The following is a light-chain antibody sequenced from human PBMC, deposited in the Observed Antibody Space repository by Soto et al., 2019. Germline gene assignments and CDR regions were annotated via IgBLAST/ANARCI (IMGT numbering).Light chain of an antibody. CDR3: RSFTSSNTYVV. V-gene: IGLV2-14*01. Sequence: QSVLTQPASVSGSPGQSITISCTGTSSDIGGYTYVSWYQQHPGKAPKLMIYDVINRPSGVSNRFSGSKSGNTASLTISGLQAEDEADYYCRSFTSSNTYVVLGGGTQLTVL. CDR2: DVI. J-gene: IGLJ2*01. CDR1: SSDIGGYTY.